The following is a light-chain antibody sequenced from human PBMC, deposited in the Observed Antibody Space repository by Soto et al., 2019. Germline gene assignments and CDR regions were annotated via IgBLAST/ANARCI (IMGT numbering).Light chain of an antibody. Sequence: EIVLTQSPDTLSLSPGERATLSCRASQSVPNSRLAWYQQKPGQAPSLLISVTSIRATGIPDRFSGSGSGTDFSLIIGRLEPEDFAVYICQQYGASPWTFGQGTKVDIK. CDR3: QQYGASPWT. J-gene: IGKJ1*01. CDR2: VTS. CDR1: QSVPNSR. V-gene: IGKV3-20*01.